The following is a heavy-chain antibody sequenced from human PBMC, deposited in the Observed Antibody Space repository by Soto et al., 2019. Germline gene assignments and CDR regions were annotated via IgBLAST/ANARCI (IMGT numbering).Heavy chain of an antibody. J-gene: IGHJ3*02. D-gene: IGHD1-26*01. CDR3: VRVSGTSGGAFDI. V-gene: IGHV4-59*01. CDR1: GDSITTYY. CDR2: IYYSGGT. Sequence: QVQLQESGPGLVKPSETLSLTCTVSGDSITTYYWTWIRQPPGKGLEWIGYIYYSGGTNYNPSLKSRVTMSLDTAKNHLSLNLISVTAADTATYYCVRVSGTSGGAFDIWGQGTMVTVSS.